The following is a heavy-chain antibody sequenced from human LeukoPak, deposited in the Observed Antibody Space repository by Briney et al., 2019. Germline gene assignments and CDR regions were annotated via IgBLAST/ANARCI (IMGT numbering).Heavy chain of an antibody. CDR2: IIPLFGTA. J-gene: IGHJ6*03. V-gene: IGHV1-69*05. CDR3: ARVLWFGELSYYYMDV. Sequence: SSVNVSCKPSGGTFSSYAISWVRQAPGPGLEWMGGIIPLFGTANYAQKFQGRVTITTDESTSTAYMELSSLRSEDTAVYYCARVLWFGELSYYYMDVWGKGTTVTVSS. CDR1: GGTFSSYA. D-gene: IGHD3-10*01.